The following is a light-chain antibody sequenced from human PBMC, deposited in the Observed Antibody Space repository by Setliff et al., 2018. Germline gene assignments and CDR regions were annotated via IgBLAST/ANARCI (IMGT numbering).Light chain of an antibody. CDR3: QVWDSGSEHYV. CDR1: NIGGKS. J-gene: IGLJ1*01. CDR2: YDS. V-gene: IGLV3-21*04. Sequence: ELTQPPSVPVAPGKTARITCGGNNIGGKSVNWYQQKPGQAPVLVIYYDSDRPSGIPERFFGSNSGSTATLTISRVEAGDEADYYCQVWDSGSEHYVFGTGTKV.